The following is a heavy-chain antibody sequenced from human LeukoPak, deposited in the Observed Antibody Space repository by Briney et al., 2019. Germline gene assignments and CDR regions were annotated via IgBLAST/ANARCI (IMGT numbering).Heavy chain of an antibody. CDR2: ISKDGTTT. J-gene: IGHJ4*02. CDR3: ARDPLVYV. CDR1: GFPFTNYW. Sequence: GGSLRLSCEASGFPFTNYWMHWVRQAPGKGLLWVSRISKDGTTTNYADSVKGRFTISRDNAKNTVYLQMNSLRVEDTAVYHCARDPLVYVWGQGTLVTVSS. D-gene: IGHD2/OR15-2a*01. V-gene: IGHV3-74*01.